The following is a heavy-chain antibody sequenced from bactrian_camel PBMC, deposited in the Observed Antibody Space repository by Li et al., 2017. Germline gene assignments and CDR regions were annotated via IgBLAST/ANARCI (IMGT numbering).Heavy chain of an antibody. V-gene: IGHV3S55*01. Sequence: HVQLVESGGGSAQIGGSLRLSCVVSGDHRMVAWFRTAPGTTREGVAGLGDDGSTSYAEFAEGRFTISKDSKNTFYLQMNQLEPEDSAMYYCAASRWVTWARELLASDFHFWGQGTQVTVS. J-gene: IGHJ6*01. CDR3: AASRWVTWARELLASDFHF. CDR1: GDHRMV. CDR2: LGDDGST. D-gene: IGHD3*01.